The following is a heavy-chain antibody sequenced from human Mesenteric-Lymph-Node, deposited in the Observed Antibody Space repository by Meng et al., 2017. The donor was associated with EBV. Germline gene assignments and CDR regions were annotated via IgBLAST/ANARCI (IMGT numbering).Heavy chain of an antibody. CDR1: LVSVSSASSC. Sequence: GHVLAHLSGTLCLTCSVCLVSVSSASSCWCCIRQHSGNALEWIWYIYSTGLTDYNPSLQSRVALSVDTSKNEFSLKLTSVTAADTAVYYCETGLYGDYALANWGQGTLVTVSS. V-gene: IGHV4-61*01. J-gene: IGHJ4*02. CDR2: IYSTGLT. D-gene: IGHD4-17*01. CDR3: ETGLYGDYALAN.